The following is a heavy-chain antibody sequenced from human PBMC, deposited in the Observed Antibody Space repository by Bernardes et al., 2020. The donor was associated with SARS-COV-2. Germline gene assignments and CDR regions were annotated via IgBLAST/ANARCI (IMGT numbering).Heavy chain of an antibody. V-gene: IGHV1-46*01. J-gene: IGHJ1*01. D-gene: IGHD6-19*01. CDR1: GYTFTSHY. CDR3: ARELSTPPYSSGWGF. Sequence: ASVKVSCKASGYTFTSHYLHWVRQAPGQGLEWMGTINPSDGGTGYAQNFQGRVTMTRDTSTSTVYMVLSSLRSEDTAVYYCARELSTPPYSSGWGFWGQ. CDR2: INPSDGGT.